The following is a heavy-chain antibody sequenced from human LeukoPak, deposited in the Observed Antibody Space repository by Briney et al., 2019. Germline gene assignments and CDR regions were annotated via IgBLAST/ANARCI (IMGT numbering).Heavy chain of an antibody. Sequence: SETLSLTCAVSGGSINSDGFSWTWVRQPPGKGLEWIGYVHNRGSTYYSPSLRRRLTMSLDTSKNQFSLSLSSVTAADTAVYYCARGRPYCTNGVCYTRRYFDYWGQGTLVTVSS. CDR3: ARGRPYCTNGVCYTRRYFDY. V-gene: IGHV4-30-4*07. J-gene: IGHJ4*02. D-gene: IGHD2-8*01. CDR1: GGSINSDGFS. CDR2: VHNRGST.